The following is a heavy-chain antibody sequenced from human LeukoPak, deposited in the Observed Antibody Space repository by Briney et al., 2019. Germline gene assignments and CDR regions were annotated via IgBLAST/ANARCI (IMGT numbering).Heavy chain of an antibody. CDR1: GGTFSSYA. CDR3: ASASGIAAAGTFPFDY. CDR2: IIPIFGTA. D-gene: IGHD6-13*01. J-gene: IGHJ4*02. V-gene: IGHV1-69*05. Sequence: SVKVSCKASGGTFSSYAISWVRQAPGQGLEWMGGIIPIFGTANYAQKFQGRVTITTDESTSTAYMELSSLRSEDTAVYYCASASGIAAAGTFPFDYWGQGTLVTVSS.